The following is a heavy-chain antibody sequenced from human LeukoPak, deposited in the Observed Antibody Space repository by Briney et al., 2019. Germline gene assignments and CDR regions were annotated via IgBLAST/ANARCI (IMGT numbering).Heavy chain of an antibody. CDR2: MRSNAHGGTA. CDR1: GFTFSSYW. D-gene: IGHD3-22*01. J-gene: IGHJ4*02. CDR3: WSSGETFGESFDY. V-gene: IGHV3-49*04. Sequence: PGGSLRLSCAASGFTFSSYWMSWVRQAPGKGLEWVGFMRSNAHGGTAEYAASVKGRFTISRDESKNIAYLQMNTLKPDDTAMYYCWSSGETFGESFDYWGQGTLVTVSS.